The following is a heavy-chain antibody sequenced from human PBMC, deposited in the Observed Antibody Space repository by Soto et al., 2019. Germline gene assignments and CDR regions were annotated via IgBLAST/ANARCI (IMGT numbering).Heavy chain of an antibody. V-gene: IGHV3-48*02. J-gene: IGHJ4*02. CDR3: AKDGYYDFWSGYYMAY. CDR1: GFPFSFYS. D-gene: IGHD3-3*01. Sequence: GGSLRLSCAASGFPFSFYSMNWVRQAPGKGLEWISYITSTSSAINYADSVRGRFTISRDNAMRSLFLHMNSLRDEDTAVYYCAKDGYYDFWSGYYMAYWGQGTLVTVSS. CDR2: ITSTSSAI.